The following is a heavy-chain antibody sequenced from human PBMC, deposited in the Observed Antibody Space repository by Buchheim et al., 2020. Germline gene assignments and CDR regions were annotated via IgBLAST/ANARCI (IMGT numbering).Heavy chain of an antibody. CDR1: GYTFSNYY. V-gene: IGHV1-46*01. CDR3: ARGGGDIVVVPASIHVHYLDV. CDR2: VNPSGGGT. J-gene: IGHJ6*03. D-gene: IGHD2-2*02. Sequence: QVQLVQSGAEVKKPGASVKVSCKASGYTFSNYYIHWVRQAPGQGLEWMGIVNPSGGGTSYPQKFQGRVTMTRDTSTSTVYMEPSSLRSEDTAVYYCARGGGDIVVVPASIHVHYLDVWGKGTT.